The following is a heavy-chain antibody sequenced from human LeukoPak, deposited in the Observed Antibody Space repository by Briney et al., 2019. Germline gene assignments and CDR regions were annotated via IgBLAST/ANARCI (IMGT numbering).Heavy chain of an antibody. J-gene: IGHJ5*02. Sequence: SETLSLTCTVSGGSIISSGDYWGWIRQPPGKGLEWIGSIYYSGSTYYNPSLKSRVTISVDTSKNQFSLKLSSVTAADTAVYYCARFRRSGYYIWFDPWGQGTLVTVSS. CDR2: IYYSGST. CDR1: GGSIISSGDY. CDR3: ARFRRSGYYIWFDP. D-gene: IGHD3-3*01. V-gene: IGHV4-39*07.